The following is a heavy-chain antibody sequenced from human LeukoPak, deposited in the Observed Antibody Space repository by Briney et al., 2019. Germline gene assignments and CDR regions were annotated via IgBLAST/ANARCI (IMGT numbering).Heavy chain of an antibody. V-gene: IGHV3-30*18. D-gene: IGHD6-13*01. CDR1: GFTFSSYG. CDR2: ISYDGSNK. J-gene: IGHJ4*02. Sequence: GGSLRLSCAASGFTFSSYGMHWVRQAPGKGLEWVAVISYDGSNKYYADSVKGRFTISRDNSKNTLSLQMNSLRPEDTAVYYCAKDPRIEAAAPDYWGQGTLVTVSS. CDR3: AKDPRIEAAAPDY.